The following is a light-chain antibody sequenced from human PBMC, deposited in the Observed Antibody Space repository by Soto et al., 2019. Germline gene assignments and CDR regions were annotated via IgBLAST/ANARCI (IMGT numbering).Light chain of an antibody. CDR2: DVT. CDR1: SSDIGGYNS. CDR3: CSYAGSPYV. J-gene: IGLJ1*01. Sequence: QSALTQPRSVSGSPGQSVTISCTGSSSDIGGYNSVSWYQQHPGKAPKLMIYDVTKRPSGVSDRFSGSKSGNTASLTISGLQAEDEADYYCCSYAGSPYVFGTGTKLTVL. V-gene: IGLV2-11*01.